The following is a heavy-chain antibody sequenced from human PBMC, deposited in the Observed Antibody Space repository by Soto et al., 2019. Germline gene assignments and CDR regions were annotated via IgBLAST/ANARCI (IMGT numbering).Heavy chain of an antibody. CDR1: GFTFSAYG. J-gene: IGHJ6*02. CDR2: ISYDGSNK. Sequence: QVQLVESGGGVVQPGRSLRLSCAASGFTFSAYGMHWVRQAPGKGLEWMALISYDGSNKYYADSVKGRFTISRDNSKNTQYLQMNSLRAEDTAVYYCAKDGSGNYYSGVDVWGLGTTVTVSS. V-gene: IGHV3-30*18. CDR3: AKDGSGNYYSGVDV. D-gene: IGHD3-10*01.